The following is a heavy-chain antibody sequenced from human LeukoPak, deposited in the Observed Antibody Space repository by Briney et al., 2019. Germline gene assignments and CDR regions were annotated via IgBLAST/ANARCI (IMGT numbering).Heavy chain of an antibody. D-gene: IGHD6-19*01. CDR3: AKGRTEGGTLALDY. J-gene: IGHJ4*02. Sequence: GGSLRLSCAASGFTFSSYAMSWVRQAPGKGLEWVSGITGNGGTTYYADSVRGRLSISRDNSKNTLHLQVNSLRAEDTAVYYCAKGRTEGGTLALDYWGQGTLVTVSS. V-gene: IGHV3-23*01. CDR2: ITGNGGTT. CDR1: GFTFSSYA.